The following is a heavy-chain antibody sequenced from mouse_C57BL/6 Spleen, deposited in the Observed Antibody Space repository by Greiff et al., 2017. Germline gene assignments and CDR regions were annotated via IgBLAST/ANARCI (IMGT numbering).Heavy chain of an antibody. CDR3: APLYYDYDGFAY. CDR1: GYSFTDYN. Sequence: HVKQSGPELVKPGASVKISCKASGYSFTDYNMNWVKQSYGKSLEWIGVINPNYGTTRYNQKCKGKATLTVDQSSSTAYMQINSLTSEDSAVYYGAPLYYDYDGFAYWGQGTLVTVSA. V-gene: IGHV1-39*01. D-gene: IGHD2-4*01. CDR2: INPNYGTT. J-gene: IGHJ3*01.